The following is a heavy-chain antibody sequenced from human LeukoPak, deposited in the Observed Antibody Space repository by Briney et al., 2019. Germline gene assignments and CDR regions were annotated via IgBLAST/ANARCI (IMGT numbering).Heavy chain of an antibody. V-gene: IGHV1-69*05. D-gene: IGHD3-22*01. Sequence: SVKVSCKASGGTFSSYAISWVRQAPGQGLEWMGGIIPIFGTANYAQKFQGRVTITTDESTSTAHMELSSLRSEDTAVYYCARDRGYYYDSSGRDAFDILGQGTMVTVSS. J-gene: IGHJ3*02. CDR3: ARDRGYYYDSSGRDAFDI. CDR2: IIPIFGTA. CDR1: GGTFSSYA.